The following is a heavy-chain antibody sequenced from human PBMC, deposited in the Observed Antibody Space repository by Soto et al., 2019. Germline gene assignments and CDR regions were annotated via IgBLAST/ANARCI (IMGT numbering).Heavy chain of an antibody. CDR1: GFTFSSYG. V-gene: IGHV3-30*18. CDR2: ISYDGSNK. CDR3: AKDLWEWLVPTHMDV. D-gene: IGHD6-19*01. Sequence: GGSLRLSCAASGFTFSSYGMHWVRQAPGKGLEWVAVISYDGSNKYYADSVKGRFTISRDNSKNTLYLQMNSLRAEDTAVYYCAKDLWEWLVPTHMDVWGQGTTVTVSS. J-gene: IGHJ6*02.